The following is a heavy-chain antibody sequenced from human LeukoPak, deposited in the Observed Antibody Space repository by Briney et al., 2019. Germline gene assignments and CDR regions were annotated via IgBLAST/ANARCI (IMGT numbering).Heavy chain of an antibody. CDR1: GFTFSSYS. CDR3: ARDHSGWEPFDY. J-gene: IGHJ4*02. V-gene: IGHV3-21*01. CDR2: ISSSSGYI. Sequence: GGSLRLSCAASGFTFSSYSMNWVRQAPGKGLEWVSSISSSSGYIYYADSVKGRFTISRDNAKNSLYLQMNSLRAEDTAVYYCARDHSGWEPFDYWGQGTLVTVSS. D-gene: IGHD6-19*01.